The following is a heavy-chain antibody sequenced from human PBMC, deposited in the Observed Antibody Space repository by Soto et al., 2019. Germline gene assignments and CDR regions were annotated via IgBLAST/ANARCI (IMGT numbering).Heavy chain of an antibody. CDR1: GFSFSDAW. CDR2: IRSKGDGGTA. CDR3: TTEGRD. J-gene: IGHJ4*02. Sequence: EVHLVESGGGLVKPGASLTLSCAASGFSFSDAWMSWARQAPGKGLEWVGRIRSKGDGGTADYTVPVKGRFIISRDDSKNMVSLQMNNLKTEDTAVYYCTTEGRDWGQGTLVTVSS. V-gene: IGHV3-15*01.